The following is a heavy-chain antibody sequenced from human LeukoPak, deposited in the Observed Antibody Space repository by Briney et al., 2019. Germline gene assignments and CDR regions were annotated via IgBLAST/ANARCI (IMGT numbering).Heavy chain of an antibody. Sequence: GGSLRLSCAASGFTVSSNYMSWVRQAPGKGLEWVSVIYSGGSTYYADSVKGRFTISRDNSKNTLYLQMNSLRAEDTAVYYCARDLLWFGELFGDAFDIWGQGTMVTVSS. CDR3: ARDLLWFGELFGDAFDI. J-gene: IGHJ3*02. V-gene: IGHV3-66*01. CDR2: IYSGGST. CDR1: GFTVSSNY. D-gene: IGHD3-10*01.